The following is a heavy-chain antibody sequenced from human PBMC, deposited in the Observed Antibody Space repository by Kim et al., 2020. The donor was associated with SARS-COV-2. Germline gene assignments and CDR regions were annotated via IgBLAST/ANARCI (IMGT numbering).Heavy chain of an antibody. Sequence: GGSLRLSCAASGFTFSSYGMHWVRQAPGKGLEWVAVIWYDGSNKYYADSVKGRFTISRDNSKNTLYLQMNSLRAEDTAVYYCARGGSLSGLLWFGVPLDYWGQGTLVTVSS. D-gene: IGHD3-10*01. CDR2: IWYDGSNK. V-gene: IGHV3-33*01. CDR1: GFTFSSYG. J-gene: IGHJ4*02. CDR3: ARGGSLSGLLWFGVPLDY.